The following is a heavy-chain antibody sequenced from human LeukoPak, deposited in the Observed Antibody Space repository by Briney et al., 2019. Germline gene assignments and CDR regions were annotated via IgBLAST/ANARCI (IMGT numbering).Heavy chain of an antibody. Sequence: GGSLRLSCAASGFTFSSYWMSWVRQAPGKELEWVANIKQDEIEKYFVDSVKGRFTLSRDNAKNSLYLQMNSLRAEDTAVYYCAKDISPRTVTTEGFDYWGQGTLVTVSS. CDR2: IKQDEIEK. CDR1: GFTFSSYW. V-gene: IGHV3-7*01. D-gene: IGHD4-17*01. CDR3: AKDISPRTVTTEGFDY. J-gene: IGHJ4*02.